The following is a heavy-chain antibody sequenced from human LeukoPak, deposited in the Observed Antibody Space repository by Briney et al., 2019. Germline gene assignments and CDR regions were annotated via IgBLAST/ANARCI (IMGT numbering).Heavy chain of an antibody. CDR2: VYYSGST. Sequence: SETLSLTCSVSGGSISSSNYYWGWIRQPPGKGLEWIGSVYYSGSTYYNPSLSSRVLISVDTSKNQFSLRLNSVTAADTALYYCARLHVGSAFAYWGQGILVTVTS. CDR3: ARLHVGSAFAY. V-gene: IGHV4-39*01. J-gene: IGHJ4*02. CDR1: GGSISSSNYY. D-gene: IGHD5-18*01.